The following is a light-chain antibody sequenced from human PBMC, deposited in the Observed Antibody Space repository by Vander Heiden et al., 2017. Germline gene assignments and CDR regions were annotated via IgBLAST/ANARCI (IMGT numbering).Light chain of an antibody. V-gene: IGKV3-11*01. CDR1: RSVSSY. CDR3: QQRSNGIT. Sequence: EIVLTQSPATLSLSPGERATLSCRASRSVSSYLAWYQQKPGQAPRLLIYDASNRATGIPARFSGSGSGTDCTLTISSLEPEDFAVYYCQQRSNGITFGQGTRLEMK. J-gene: IGKJ5*01. CDR2: DAS.